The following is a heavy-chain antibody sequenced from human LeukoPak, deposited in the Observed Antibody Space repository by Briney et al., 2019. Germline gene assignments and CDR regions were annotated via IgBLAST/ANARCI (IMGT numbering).Heavy chain of an antibody. D-gene: IGHD3-22*01. J-gene: IGHJ4*02. CDR1: GFTFSNAW. CDR3: TTVGGGYYDSSGYYYVDY. CDR2: IKSKTDGGTT. Sequence: PGGSLRLSCAASGFTFSNAWMSWVRQAPGEGLEWVGRIKSKTDGGTTDYAAPVKGRFTISRDDSKNTLYLQMNSLKTEDTAVYYCTTVGGGYYDSSGYYYVDYWGQGTLVTVSS. V-gene: IGHV3-15*01.